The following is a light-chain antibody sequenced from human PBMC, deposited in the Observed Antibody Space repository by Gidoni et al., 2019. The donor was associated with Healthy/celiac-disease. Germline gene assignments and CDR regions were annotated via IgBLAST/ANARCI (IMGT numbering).Light chain of an antibody. J-gene: IGLJ2*01. Sequence: QSALTQPASVSGSPGPSLPISCPGTSSAVGGYNYVSWYQQHPGKAPKLMIYEVSNRPSGVSNRFSGSKSGNTASLTISGLQAEDEADYYCSSYTSSSTGVFGGGTKLTVL. CDR2: EVS. CDR3: SSYTSSSTGV. CDR1: SSAVGGYNY. V-gene: IGLV2-14*01.